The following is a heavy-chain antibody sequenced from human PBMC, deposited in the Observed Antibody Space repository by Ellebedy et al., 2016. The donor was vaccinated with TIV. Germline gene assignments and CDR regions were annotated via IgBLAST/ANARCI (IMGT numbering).Heavy chain of an antibody. CDR2: ISAYNGAT. V-gene: IGHV1-18*04. J-gene: IGHJ6*02. CDR3: ARGAVDYGDDETESDYYGMDV. CDR1: GYTFSDYY. Sequence: ASVKVSCKASGYTFSDYYIEWVRQAPGQGLEWMGWISAYNGATKYAQKLQGRVTMTTDTSTSTAYVELRSLSSDDTAVYDCARGAVDYGDDETESDYYGMDVWGQGTTVTVSS. D-gene: IGHD4-17*01.